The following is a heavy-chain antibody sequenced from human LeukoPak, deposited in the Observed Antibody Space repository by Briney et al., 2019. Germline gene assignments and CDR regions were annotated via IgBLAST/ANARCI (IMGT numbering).Heavy chain of an antibody. V-gene: IGHV1-18*01. CDR3: ARARAKGSSHYYMDV. D-gene: IGHD6-6*01. Sequence: GASVKVSCKASGYTFTSYGISWVRQAPGQGLEWMGWISAYNGNTNYAQKLQGRVTMTTDTSTSTAYMELRSLRSDDTAVYYCARARAKGSSHYYMDVWGKGTTVTVSS. J-gene: IGHJ6*03. CDR2: ISAYNGNT. CDR1: GYTFTSYG.